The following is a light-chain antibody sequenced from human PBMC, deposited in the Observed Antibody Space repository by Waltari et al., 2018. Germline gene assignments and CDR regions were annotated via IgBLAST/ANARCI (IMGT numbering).Light chain of an antibody. J-gene: IGLJ3*02. CDR3: MIWHSSASV. CDR2: YKSDSDY. CDR1: SGMNVGTYT. Sequence: QAVLTQPSSLSASPGASASLTCTLRSGMNVGTYTIYWYRQKPGSPPQYLLRYKSDSDYQKVSGVPSHFSGSKDASANAGILLISWLQSEDEADDYCMIWHSSASVFGGGTKLTVL. V-gene: IGLV5-45*03.